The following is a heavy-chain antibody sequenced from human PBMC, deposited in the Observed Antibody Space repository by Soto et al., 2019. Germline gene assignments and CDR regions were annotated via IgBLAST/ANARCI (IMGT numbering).Heavy chain of an antibody. D-gene: IGHD3-3*01. CDR2: IYSSGNT. Sequence: AETLSLTCIVSGGTISGYYWTWIRQPAGKGLEWIGRIYSSGNTKYNPSLQSRVTMSLDTSNSQFSLRLTSVTAADTAVYYCARGQRFSDWFDPWGQGTLVTVSS. CDR1: GGTISGYY. CDR3: ARGQRFSDWFDP. V-gene: IGHV4-4*07. J-gene: IGHJ5*02.